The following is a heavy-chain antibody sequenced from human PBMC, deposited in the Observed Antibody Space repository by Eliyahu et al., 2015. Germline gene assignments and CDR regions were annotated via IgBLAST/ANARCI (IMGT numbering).Heavy chain of an antibody. D-gene: IGHD6-19*01. J-gene: IGHJ4*02. CDR1: GGTFSTYV. Sequence: EVRKPGSSVKVSCKASGGTFSTYVINWVRQAPGQGLEWMGGITPVFGTAXYAQKFQGRXTITADESTSTAYMELSXLRSEDTAIYFCSRPSADNSDLAKPFDYWGQGTLVTVSS. CDR3: SRPSADNSDLAKPFDY. V-gene: IGHV1-69*01. CDR2: ITPVFGTA.